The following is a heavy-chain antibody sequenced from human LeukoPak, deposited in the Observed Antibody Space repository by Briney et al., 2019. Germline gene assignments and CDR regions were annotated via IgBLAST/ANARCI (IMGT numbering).Heavy chain of an antibody. CDR3: ATTTIRLGY. V-gene: IGHV4-39*07. Sequence: PGGSLRLSCAASGFSFGSYWMSWVRQAPGKGLEWIGSIYYSGSTYHNPSLKSRVTISIDTSKNQFSLKLSSVTAADTAVYYCATTTIRLGYWGQGTLVTVSS. D-gene: IGHD1-26*01. CDR2: IYYSGST. CDR1: GFSFGSY. J-gene: IGHJ4*02.